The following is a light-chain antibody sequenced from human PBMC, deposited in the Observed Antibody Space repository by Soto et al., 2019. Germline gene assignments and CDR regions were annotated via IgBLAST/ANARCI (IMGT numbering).Light chain of an antibody. CDR2: AAF. V-gene: IGKV1-39*01. Sequence: DIQMTQSPPSLSASVGDRVTITCRASQSVSNFLNWYQQKPGKAPKLLVFAAFSLQSGVPSRFSGDGSGTDFTLTISSLQPEDFATYYCEQTYITPTFGGGTKVDIK. CDR1: QSVSNF. J-gene: IGKJ4*01. CDR3: EQTYITPT.